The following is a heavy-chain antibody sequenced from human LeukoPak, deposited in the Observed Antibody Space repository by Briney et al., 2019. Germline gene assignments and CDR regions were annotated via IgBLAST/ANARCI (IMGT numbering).Heavy chain of an antibody. V-gene: IGHV3-7*01. Sequence: GGSLRLSCAASGFTFSSYWMSWVRQAPGKGLEWVANIKQDGSEKYYVDSVKGRFTISRDNAKNSLYLQMNSLRAEDTAVYYCAKHLGYSYGGFDYWGQGTLVTVSS. CDR1: GFTFSSYW. CDR3: AKHLGYSYGGFDY. J-gene: IGHJ4*02. CDR2: IKQDGSEK. D-gene: IGHD5-18*01.